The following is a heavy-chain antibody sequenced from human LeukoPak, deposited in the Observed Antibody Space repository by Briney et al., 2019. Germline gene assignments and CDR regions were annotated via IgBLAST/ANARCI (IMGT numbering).Heavy chain of an antibody. Sequence: GASVKVSCKASGYTFTGYYMNWVRQAPRQGLEWMGRINPNTGGTNYAQNFQGSVTMTRDTSITTVYMELSRLRSDDTAVYYCARVGDGLNDGFDIWGQGTMVTVSS. V-gene: IGHV1-2*06. CDR1: GYTFTGYY. D-gene: IGHD5-24*01. CDR3: ARVGDGLNDGFDI. CDR2: INPNTGGT. J-gene: IGHJ3*02.